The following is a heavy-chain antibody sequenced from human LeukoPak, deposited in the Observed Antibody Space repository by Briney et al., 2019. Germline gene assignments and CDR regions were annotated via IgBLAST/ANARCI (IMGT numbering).Heavy chain of an antibody. V-gene: IGHV3-33*01. Sequence: PGGSLRLSCAASGFTFSSYGMHWVRQAPGKGLEWVAVIWYDGSNKYYADSVKGRFAISRDNSKNTLYLQMNSLRAEDTAVYYCARVSGDSSGYNWFDPWGQGTLVTVSS. J-gene: IGHJ5*02. CDR1: GFTFSSYG. D-gene: IGHD3-22*01. CDR2: IWYDGSNK. CDR3: ARVSGDSSGYNWFDP.